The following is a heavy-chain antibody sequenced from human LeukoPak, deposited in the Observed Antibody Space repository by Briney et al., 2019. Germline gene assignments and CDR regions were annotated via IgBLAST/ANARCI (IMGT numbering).Heavy chain of an antibody. CDR2: ISSSGSTI. CDR1: GFTFSDYY. V-gene: IGHV3-11*04. J-gene: IGHJ4*02. Sequence: GGSLRLSCAASGFTFSDYYMSWIRQAPGKGLEWLSYISSSGSTIYYADSVKGRFTISRDNAKNSLYLQMNSLTAEDTAVYYCAKLGRYCSSRTCYYFVYWGQGTLVTVSS. CDR3: AKLGRYCSSRTCYYFVY. D-gene: IGHD2-2*01.